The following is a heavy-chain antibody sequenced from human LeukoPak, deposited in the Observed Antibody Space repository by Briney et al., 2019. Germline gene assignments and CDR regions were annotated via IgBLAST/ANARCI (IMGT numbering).Heavy chain of an antibody. Sequence: ASVKVSCKASGYTFTSYGISWVRRAPGQRLEWMGWINAGNGDTKYSQKFQGRVTIARDTSASTAYMELSSLRSEDTAVYYCARDRGGTGDFDYWGQGTLVTVSS. CDR1: GYTFTSYG. J-gene: IGHJ4*02. CDR2: INAGNGDT. V-gene: IGHV1-3*01. D-gene: IGHD1-1*01. CDR3: ARDRGGTGDFDY.